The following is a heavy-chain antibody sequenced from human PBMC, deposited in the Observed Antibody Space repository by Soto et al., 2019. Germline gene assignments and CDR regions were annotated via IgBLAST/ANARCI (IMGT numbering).Heavy chain of an antibody. CDR3: AKGSLPGNYYYYGMDV. V-gene: IGHV3-9*01. Sequence: SLKISCAASGFTFDDYAMHWVRQAPGKGLEWVSGISWNSGSIGYADSVKGRFTISRDNAKNSLYLQMNSLRAEDTALYYCAKGSLPGNYYYYGMDVWGQGTTVTVSS. CDR2: ISWNSGSI. D-gene: IGHD2-2*01. CDR1: GFTFDDYA. J-gene: IGHJ6*02.